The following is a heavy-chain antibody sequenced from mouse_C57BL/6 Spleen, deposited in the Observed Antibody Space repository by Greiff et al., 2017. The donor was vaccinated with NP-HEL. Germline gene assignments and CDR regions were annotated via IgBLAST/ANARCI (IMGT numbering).Heavy chain of an antibody. CDR2: INPSSGYT. Sequence: VQLVESGAELARPGASVKMSCKASGYTFTSYTMHWVKQRPGQGLEWIGYINPSSGYTKYNQKFKDKATLTADKSSSTAYMQLSSLTSEDSAVYYCARDHQGFDYWGQGTTLTVSS. V-gene: IGHV1-4*01. CDR3: ARDHQGFDY. J-gene: IGHJ2*01. CDR1: GYTFTSYT.